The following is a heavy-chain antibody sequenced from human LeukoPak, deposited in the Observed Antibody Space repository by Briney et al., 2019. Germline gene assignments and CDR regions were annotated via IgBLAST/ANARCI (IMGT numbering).Heavy chain of an antibody. Sequence: ASVKVSCKASGYTFTRYDINWVRQATGQGLEWMGWMNPKSGNTGHAQKFQGRVTITRDTSISTVYMELSSLRSEDTAVYFCARGSRYYGSGSPTDYWGQGTLVTVSS. V-gene: IGHV1-8*03. D-gene: IGHD3-10*01. CDR3: ARGSRYYGSGSPTDY. CDR1: GYTFTRYD. J-gene: IGHJ4*02. CDR2: MNPKSGNT.